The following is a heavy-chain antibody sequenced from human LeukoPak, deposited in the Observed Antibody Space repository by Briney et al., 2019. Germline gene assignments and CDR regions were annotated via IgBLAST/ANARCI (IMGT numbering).Heavy chain of an antibody. Sequence: SETLSLTCAVYGGSFSGYYWSWIRQPPGKGLEWIGEINHSGSTNYNPSLKSRVTISVDTSKNQFSLKLSSVTAADTAVYYCARGRTYYYDSSEGGIDPWGQGTLVTVSS. V-gene: IGHV4-34*01. CDR2: INHSGST. D-gene: IGHD3-22*01. J-gene: IGHJ5*02. CDR1: GGSFSGYY. CDR3: ARGRTYYYDSSEGGIDP.